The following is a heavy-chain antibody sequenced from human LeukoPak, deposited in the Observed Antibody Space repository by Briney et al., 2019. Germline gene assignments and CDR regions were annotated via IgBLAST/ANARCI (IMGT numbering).Heavy chain of an antibody. J-gene: IGHJ3*01. CDR2: VNADGGNT. CDR1: GFTFDNYR. Sequence: GGSLRLSCAASGFTFDNYRMSWVRQAPGKGLEWVSTVNADGGNTYYADSVKGRFTISRDNSKNTVYLQMNSLRAEDTAVYYCGRDPNGDYLGAFDFWGQGTMVSVSS. CDR3: GRDPNGDYLGAFDF. D-gene: IGHD4-17*01. V-gene: IGHV3-23*01.